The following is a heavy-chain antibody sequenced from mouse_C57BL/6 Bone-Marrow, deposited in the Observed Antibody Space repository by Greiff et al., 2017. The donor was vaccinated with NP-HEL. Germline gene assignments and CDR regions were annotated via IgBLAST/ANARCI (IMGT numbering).Heavy chain of an antibody. V-gene: IGHV5-12*01. J-gene: IGHJ2*01. D-gene: IGHD2-3*01. Sequence: EVKVEESGGGLVQPGGSLKLSCAASGFTFSDYYMYWVRQTPEKRLEWVAYISNGGGSTYYPDTVKGRFTISRDNAKNTLYLQMSRLKSEDTAMYYCARLDTTLDYWGQGTTLTVSS. CDR3: ARLDTTLDY. CDR2: ISNGGGST. CDR1: GFTFSDYY.